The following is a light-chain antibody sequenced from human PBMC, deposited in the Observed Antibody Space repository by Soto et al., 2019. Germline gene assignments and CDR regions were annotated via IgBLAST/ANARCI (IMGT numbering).Light chain of an antibody. CDR1: QSISSY. CDR2: AAS. V-gene: IGKV1-39*01. CDR3: QQSYSTPYT. Sequence: DIPMTQSPSSLSASVGDRVTITCRASQSISSYLNWNQQKPGKAPKLLIYAASSLQSGVPSRFSGSGSETDFTLTISSLQPEDFATYYCQQSYSTPYTFGEGTKLEIK. J-gene: IGKJ2*01.